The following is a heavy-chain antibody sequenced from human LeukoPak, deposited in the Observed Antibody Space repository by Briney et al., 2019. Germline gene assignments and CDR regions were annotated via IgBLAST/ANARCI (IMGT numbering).Heavy chain of an antibody. CDR1: GFTFSTKS. CDR3: ASRDYFDY. CDR2: ITADSGTT. J-gene: IGHJ4*02. V-gene: IGHV3-48*02. Sequence: SGGSLRLSCVVSGFTFSTKSMNWARQAPGKGLEWVSYITADSGTTYYADSVKGRFTISRDNAKNSLYLQMNSLRDEDTAVYYCASRDYFDYWGQGTLVTVSS.